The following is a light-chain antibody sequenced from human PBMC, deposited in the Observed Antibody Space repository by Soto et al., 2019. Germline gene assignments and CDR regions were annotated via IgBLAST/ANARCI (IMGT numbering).Light chain of an antibody. Sequence: QSALTQPASVSGSPGQSITISCTGTNSDVGGYDRVSWYQHHPGKAPKLLIYDDNKRPSGIPDRFSGSKSGTSATLGITGFQTGDEADYYCGSWDSSLSAYVFGTGTKLTVL. J-gene: IGLJ1*01. CDR3: GSWDSSLSAYV. CDR1: NSDVGGYDR. CDR2: DDN. V-gene: IGLV1-51*01.